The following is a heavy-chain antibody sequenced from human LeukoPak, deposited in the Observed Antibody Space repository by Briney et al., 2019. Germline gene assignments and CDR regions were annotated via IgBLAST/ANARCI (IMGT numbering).Heavy chain of an antibody. Sequence: ASVKVSCKASGYTFTSYAMHWVRQAPGQRLEWMGWINAGNGNTKYSQKFQGRVTITRDTSASTAYMELSSLRSEDTAVYYCARVGGWEPSSAAFDIWGQGTMVTVSS. D-gene: IGHD1-26*01. CDR1: GYTFTSYA. J-gene: IGHJ3*02. CDR2: INAGNGNT. V-gene: IGHV1-3*01. CDR3: ARVGGWEPSSAAFDI.